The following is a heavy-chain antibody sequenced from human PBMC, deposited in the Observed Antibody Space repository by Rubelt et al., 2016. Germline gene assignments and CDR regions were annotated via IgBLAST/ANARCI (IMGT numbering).Heavy chain of an antibody. CDR1: GYTFTSYY. CDR2: INPSGGST. D-gene: IGHD3-3*01. V-gene: IGHV1-46*01. Sequence: QVQLVQSGAEVKKPGASVKVSCKASGYTFTSYYMHWVRQAPGQGLEWMGIINPSGGSTSYEQKFQGRVTMTRDTSTSTVYRDLSSLRSEDTAVYYCARSPRYDFEDNWFDPWGQGTLVTVSS. CDR3: ARSPRYDFEDNWFDP. J-gene: IGHJ5*02.